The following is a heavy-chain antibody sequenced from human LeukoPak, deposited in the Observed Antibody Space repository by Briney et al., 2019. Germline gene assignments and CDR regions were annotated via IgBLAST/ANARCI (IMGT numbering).Heavy chain of an antibody. CDR1: GGTFSSYG. V-gene: IGHV1-69*01. CDR3: ARANGDYSWSGGMDV. D-gene: IGHD4-17*01. Sequence: SVKVSCKASGGTFSSYGISWVRQAPGQGLEWMGGIIPIFGTANYAQKFQGRVTIIADESTSTAYMELSSLRSEDTAVYYCARANGDYSWSGGMDVWGQGTTVTVS. CDR2: IIPIFGTA. J-gene: IGHJ6*02.